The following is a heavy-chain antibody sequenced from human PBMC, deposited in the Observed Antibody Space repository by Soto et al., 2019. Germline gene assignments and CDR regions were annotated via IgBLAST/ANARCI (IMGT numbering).Heavy chain of an antibody. CDR1: GFTFSSYA. J-gene: IGHJ6*03. CDR3: ARGKHADYYYYYMDV. Sequence: GGSLRLSCAASGFTFSSYAMSWVRQAPGKGLEWVANIKQDGSEKYYVDSVKGRFTISRDNAKNSLYLQMNSLRAEDTAVYYCARGKHADYYYYYMDVWGKGTTVTVSS. V-gene: IGHV3-7*01. CDR2: IKQDGSEK.